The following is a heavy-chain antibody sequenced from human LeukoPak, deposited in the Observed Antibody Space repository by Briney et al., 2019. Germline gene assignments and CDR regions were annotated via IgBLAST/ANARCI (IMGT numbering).Heavy chain of an antibody. D-gene: IGHD3-22*01. CDR1: GYTFTIYD. CDR2: ISAYNGNT. V-gene: IGHV1-18*01. CDR3: ARGGNYYDSSVYPIDY. Sequence: ASVKVSCKASGYTFTIYDISWVRQAPGQGLEWMGWISAYNGNTNYAQKLQGRVTMTTDTSTSTAYMELRSLRSDDTAVYYCARGGNYYDSSVYPIDYWGQGTLVTVSS. J-gene: IGHJ4*02.